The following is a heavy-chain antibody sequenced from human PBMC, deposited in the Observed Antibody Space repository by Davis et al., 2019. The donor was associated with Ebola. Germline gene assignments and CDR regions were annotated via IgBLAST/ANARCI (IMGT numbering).Heavy chain of an antibody. J-gene: IGHJ4*02. CDR1: GYTFTSYY. CDR2: INPNSGGT. CDR3: ARADYYGSGSQY. Sequence: AASVKVSCKASGYTFTSYYMHWVRQAPGQGLEWMGRINPNSGGTDYAQKFQGRVTMTRDTSISTAYMELSRLRSDDTAVYYCARADYYGSGSQYWGQGTLVTVSS. D-gene: IGHD3-10*01. V-gene: IGHV1-2*06.